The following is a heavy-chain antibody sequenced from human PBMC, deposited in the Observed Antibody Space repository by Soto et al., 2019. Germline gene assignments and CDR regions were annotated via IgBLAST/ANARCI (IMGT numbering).Heavy chain of an antibody. CDR3: ARKAVAGTIFDY. D-gene: IGHD6-19*01. Sequence: EVQLVESGGGLVQPGGSLRLCCAASGFTFSSYWMTWVRQAPGKGLECVANINQDGSEKYYVDSVKGRFTTSRDNAKSSLCLQMHSLRVEDTAVYYCARKAVAGTIFDYWGQGTVVTVSS. CDR1: GFTFSSYW. V-gene: IGHV3-7*01. J-gene: IGHJ4*02. CDR2: INQDGSEK.